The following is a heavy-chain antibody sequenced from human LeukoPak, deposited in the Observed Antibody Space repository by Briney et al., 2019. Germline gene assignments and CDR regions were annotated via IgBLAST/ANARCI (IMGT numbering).Heavy chain of an antibody. CDR3: ARLKNYYGSGSYYTNWFDP. Sequence: PGGSLRLSCAASGFTFSSYEMNWVRQTPGKGLEWVSVIYSGGSTYYADSVKGRFTISRDNSKNTLYLQMNSLRAEDTAVYYCARLKNYYGSGSYYTNWFDPWGQGTLVTVSS. CDR1: GFTFSSYE. J-gene: IGHJ5*02. V-gene: IGHV3-66*01. CDR2: IYSGGST. D-gene: IGHD3-10*01.